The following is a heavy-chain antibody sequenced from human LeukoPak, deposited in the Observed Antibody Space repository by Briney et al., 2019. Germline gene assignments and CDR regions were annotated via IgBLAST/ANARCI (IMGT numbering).Heavy chain of an antibody. CDR3: ARRLIHSGSYYPSGYFDY. CDR2: INHSGST. V-gene: IGHV4-34*01. Sequence: SETLSLTCAVYGGSFSGYYWSWIRQPPGKGLEWIGEINHSGSTNYNPSLKSRVTISVDTSKNQFSLKLSSVTAADTAVYYCARRLIHSGSYYPSGYFDYWGQGTLVTVSS. D-gene: IGHD1-26*01. CDR1: GGSFSGYY. J-gene: IGHJ4*02.